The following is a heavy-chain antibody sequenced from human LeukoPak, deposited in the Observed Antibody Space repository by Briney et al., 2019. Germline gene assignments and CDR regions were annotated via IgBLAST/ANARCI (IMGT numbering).Heavy chain of an antibody. Sequence: ASVKVSCKASGYTFTSYGISWVRQAPGQGLEWMGWISAYNGNTNYAQKLQGRVTMTTDTSTSTAYMELRSLRSDDTAVYYCARDPLRYFDWLLSEPPSALDAFDIWGQGTMVTVSS. J-gene: IGHJ3*02. CDR2: ISAYNGNT. CDR3: ARDPLRYFDWLLSEPPSALDAFDI. D-gene: IGHD3-9*01. CDR1: GYTFTSYG. V-gene: IGHV1-18*01.